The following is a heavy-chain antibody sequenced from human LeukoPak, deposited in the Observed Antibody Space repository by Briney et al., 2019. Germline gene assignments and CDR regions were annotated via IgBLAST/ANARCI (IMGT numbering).Heavy chain of an antibody. V-gene: IGHV3-48*03. CDR2: ISSSGSTI. J-gene: IGHJ3*02. D-gene: IGHD3-10*01. CDR1: GFTFSSYE. Sequence: GGSLRLSCAASGFTFSSYEMNWVRQAPGRGLEWVSYISSSGSTIYYADSVKGRFTISRDNAKNALYLQMNSLRAEDTAMYYCARDTHYYGSGSPAFDIWGQGTMVTVSS. CDR3: ARDTHYYGSGSPAFDI.